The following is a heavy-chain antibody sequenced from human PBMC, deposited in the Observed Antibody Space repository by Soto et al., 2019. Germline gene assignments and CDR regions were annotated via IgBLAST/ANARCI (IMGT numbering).Heavy chain of an antibody. J-gene: IGHJ4*02. Sequence: QITLKESGPTLVKPTQTLTLTCTFSGFSLTTRGVAVGWIRQPPGKALEWLALIYWDDDEGYSPSLKNSLTITKDTSKNQVVLRITTMDPVDTATYYCAHRPRGFSYYFDYWGQGTLVTVSS. V-gene: IGHV2-5*02. CDR1: GFSLTTRGVA. CDR3: AHRPRGFSYYFDY. CDR2: IYWDDDE. D-gene: IGHD3-10*01.